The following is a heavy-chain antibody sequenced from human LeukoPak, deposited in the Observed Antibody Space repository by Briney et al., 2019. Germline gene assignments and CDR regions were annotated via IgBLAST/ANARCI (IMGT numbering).Heavy chain of an antibody. J-gene: IGHJ4*02. D-gene: IGHD3-10*01. CDR1: GFTFSSYE. CDR2: ISSSGSTI. CDR3: ARQGRPGPFDY. Sequence: PGGSLRLSCAASGFTFSSYEMNWVRQAPGKGLEWVSYISSSGSTIYYAGSVKGRFTISRDNAKNSLYLQMNSLRAEDTAVYHCARQGRPGPFDYWGQGTLVTVSS. V-gene: IGHV3-48*03.